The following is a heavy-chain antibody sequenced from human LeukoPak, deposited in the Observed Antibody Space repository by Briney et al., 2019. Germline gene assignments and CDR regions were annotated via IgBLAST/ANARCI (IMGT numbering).Heavy chain of an antibody. Sequence: ASVKVSCKASGYTFTGYYMHWVRQAPGQGLEWMGWINPNSGGTNYAQKFQGRVTMTRDTSISTAYMELSRLRSDDTAVYYCARAVLLWFGEYFDYWGQGTLVTVSS. CDR2: INPNSGGT. CDR3: ARAVLLWFGEYFDY. D-gene: IGHD3-10*01. V-gene: IGHV1-2*02. CDR1: GYTFTGYY. J-gene: IGHJ4*02.